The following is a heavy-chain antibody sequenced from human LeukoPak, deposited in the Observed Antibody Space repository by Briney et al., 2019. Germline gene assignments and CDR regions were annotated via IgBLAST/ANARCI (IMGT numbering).Heavy chain of an antibody. Sequence: EGSLRLSCAASGLTFRHYGMHWVRQTPGKGLEWVAFIESDESISQYADLVKGRFTISRDNSKNMLYLQMNSLRTEDTAMYYCTKNTGRREGWFDPWGQGTLVTVSS. CDR1: GLTFRHYG. V-gene: IGHV3-30*02. J-gene: IGHJ5*02. D-gene: IGHD1-26*01. CDR3: TKNTGRREGWFDP. CDR2: IESDESIS.